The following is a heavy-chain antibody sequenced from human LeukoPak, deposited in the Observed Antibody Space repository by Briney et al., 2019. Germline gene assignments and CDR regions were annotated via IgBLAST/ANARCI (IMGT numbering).Heavy chain of an antibody. CDR3: ARTVQYSSSWPHRGEAFDI. Sequence: PGGSLRLSCAASGFTFSSYEMNWVRQAPGKGLEWVSYISSSGSTIYYADSVKGRFTISRDNAKNSLYLQMNSLRAEDTAVYYCARTVQYSSSWPHRGEAFDIWGQGTMVTVSS. CDR1: GFTFSSYE. CDR2: ISSSGSTI. J-gene: IGHJ3*02. D-gene: IGHD6-13*01. V-gene: IGHV3-48*03.